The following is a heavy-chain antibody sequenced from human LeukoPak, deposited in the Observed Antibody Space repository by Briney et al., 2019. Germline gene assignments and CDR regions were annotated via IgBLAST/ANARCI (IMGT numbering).Heavy chain of an antibody. Sequence: SETLSLTCTVSGGSISSSSYYWGWIRQPPGKGLEWIGSIYYSGSTYYNPSLKSRVTISVDTSKNQFSLRLSSVTAADPAVYYCARVYCSSTSCYGYYGMDVWGQGTTVTVPS. CDR2: IYYSGST. D-gene: IGHD2-2*01. J-gene: IGHJ6*02. CDR3: ARVYCSSTSCYGYYGMDV. V-gene: IGHV4-39*01. CDR1: GGSISSSSYY.